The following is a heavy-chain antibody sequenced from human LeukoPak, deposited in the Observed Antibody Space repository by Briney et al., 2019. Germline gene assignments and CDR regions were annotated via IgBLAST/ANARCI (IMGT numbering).Heavy chain of an antibody. CDR3: AKGQKHDFWSGHSHIYFDY. CDR1: GFTFNLYA. CDR2: ISDSGDTT. J-gene: IGHJ4*02. D-gene: IGHD3-3*01. V-gene: IGHV3-23*01. Sequence: GGSLRLSCAVSGFTFNLYAMAWVRQAPGEGLEWASSISDSGDTTYYADSVKGRFTISRDNSKNTLYLQMNSLRADDTAIYFCAKGQKHDFWSGHSHIYFDYWGQGARVTVSS.